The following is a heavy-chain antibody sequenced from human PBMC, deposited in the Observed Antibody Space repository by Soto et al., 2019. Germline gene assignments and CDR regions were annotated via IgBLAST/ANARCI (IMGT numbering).Heavy chain of an antibody. V-gene: IGHV3-23*01. Sequence: EVQLLESGGGLIQPGGSLRLSCAASGLTFSSYAMSWVRQAPGKGLEWVSAISGSGGSIYYADSVKGRFTISRDNSKNTLYLQISRLRAEDTVVDCCAKDPSYTRGVIHNWFDRWGHGPLVTVSS. CDR3: AKDPSYTRGVIHNWFDR. J-gene: IGHJ5*02. CDR1: GLTFSSYA. D-gene: IGHD3-10*01. CDR2: ISGSGGSI.